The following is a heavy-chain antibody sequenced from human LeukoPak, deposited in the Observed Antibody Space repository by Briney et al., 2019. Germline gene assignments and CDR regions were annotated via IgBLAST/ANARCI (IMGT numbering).Heavy chain of an antibody. Sequence: SETLSLTCAVYGGSFSGYYWSWLRQPPGKGLEWLGEINHSGSTNYNPSLKSRVTISVDTAKNQFSLKLSSVTAADTAVYDCARGAGMSPAATAYYYCMDVWGKGTTVTVSS. CDR2: INHSGST. V-gene: IGHV4-34*01. D-gene: IGHD2-2*01. J-gene: IGHJ6*03. CDR3: ARGAGMSPAATAYYYCMDV. CDR1: GGSFSGYY.